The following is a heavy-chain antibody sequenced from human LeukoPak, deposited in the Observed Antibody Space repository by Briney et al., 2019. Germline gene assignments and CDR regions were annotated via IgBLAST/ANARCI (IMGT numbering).Heavy chain of an antibody. D-gene: IGHD6-19*01. CDR3: ARVYSSGWTY. V-gene: IGHV3-48*03. CDR1: RFFSSAYE. Sequence: GGSLRLSCAAARFFSSAYEMNWVRQAPGKGLEWVSYISSSGSTIYYADSVKGRFTISRDNAKKSLYLQMNSLRAEDTAVYYCARVYSSGWTYWGQGTLVTVSS. J-gene: IGHJ4*02. CDR2: ISSSGSTI.